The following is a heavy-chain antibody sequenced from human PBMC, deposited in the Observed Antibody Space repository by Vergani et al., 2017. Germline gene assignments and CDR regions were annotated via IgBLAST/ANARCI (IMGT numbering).Heavy chain of an antibody. Sequence: QVQLVQSGGGVVQPGGSLRLSCVASGFTSSYYGMHWVRQAPGKGLEWVAVISYDGTQKYYADSVKGRFTISRDNSKSTLYLQMNSLRTEDTAVYYCATKSCGTPGCQIEYFKEWGQGTLVTVSS. CDR1: GFTSSYYG. CDR3: ATKSCGTPGCQIEYFKE. J-gene: IGHJ1*01. V-gene: IGHV3-30*03. D-gene: IGHD1-1*01. CDR2: ISYDGTQK.